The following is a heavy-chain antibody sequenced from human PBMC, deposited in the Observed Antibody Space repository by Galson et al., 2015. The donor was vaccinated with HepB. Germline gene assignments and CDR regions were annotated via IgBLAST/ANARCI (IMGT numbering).Heavy chain of an antibody. D-gene: IGHD3-10*01. Sequence: TLSLTCTVSGGSISSYYWSWIRQPPGKGLEWIGYIYYSGSTNYNPSLKSRVTISVDTSKNQFSLKLSSVTAADTAVYYCARLAQTDYYGSGRLGYYYGMDVWGQGTTVTVSS. CDR3: ARLAQTDYYGSGRLGYYYGMDV. CDR2: IYYSGST. CDR1: GGSISSYY. J-gene: IGHJ6*02. V-gene: IGHV4-59*08.